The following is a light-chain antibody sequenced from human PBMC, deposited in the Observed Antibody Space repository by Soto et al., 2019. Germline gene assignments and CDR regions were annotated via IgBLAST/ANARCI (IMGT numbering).Light chain of an antibody. V-gene: IGKV3-20*01. CDR3: QQFGSSPGLT. Sequence: EIVLTQSPGTLSLSPGERATLSCRASQSINSRYLAWYQQKPGQAPRLLIYGASSRATGITDRFSGSGSGTDFTLTISRLEPEDFAVYYCQQFGSSPGLTFGPGTKVDIK. CDR1: QSINSRY. CDR2: GAS. J-gene: IGKJ3*01.